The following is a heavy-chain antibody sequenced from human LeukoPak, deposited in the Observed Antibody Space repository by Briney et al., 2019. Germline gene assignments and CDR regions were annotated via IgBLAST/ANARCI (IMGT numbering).Heavy chain of an antibody. D-gene: IGHD6-13*01. CDR3: ASGIAAAGNYYYYGMDV. CDR1: GGTFTGYA. CDR2: ISAYNGNT. J-gene: IGHJ6*02. V-gene: IGHV1-18*01. Sequence: ASVKVSCKASGGTFTGYAISWVRQAPGQGLEWMGWISAYNGNTNYAQKLQGRVTMTTDTSTSTAYMELRSLRSDDTAVYYCASGIAAAGNYYYYGMDVWGQGTTVTVSS.